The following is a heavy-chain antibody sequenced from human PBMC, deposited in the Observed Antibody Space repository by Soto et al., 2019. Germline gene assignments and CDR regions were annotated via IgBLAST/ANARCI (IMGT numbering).Heavy chain of an antibody. V-gene: IGHV3-49*03. D-gene: IGHD2-15*01. J-gene: IGHJ6*02. CDR2: IRSKAYGGTT. CDR1: GFTFGDYA. Sequence: GGSLRLSCTASGFTFGDYAMSWFRQAPGKGLEWVGFIRSKAYGGTTEYAASVKGRFTISRDDSKSIAYLQMNSLKTENTAVYYCTTIVVVVAGTLGDDSGYYYHGMDVWGQGTTVPVS. CDR3: TTIVVVVAGTLGDDSGYYYHGMDV.